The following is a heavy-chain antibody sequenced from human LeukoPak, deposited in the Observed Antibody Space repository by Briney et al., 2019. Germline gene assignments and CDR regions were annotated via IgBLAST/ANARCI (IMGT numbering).Heavy chain of an antibody. V-gene: IGHV1-18*01. CDR1: GYTFTSYG. Sequence: ASVKVSCKASGYTFTSYGISWVRQAPGQGLEWMGWISAYNGNTNYAQKLQGRVTMTTDTSTSTAYMELRSLRSDDTAVYYCARGEPYFATGYTVRSYYFDYWGQGTLVTASS. CDR3: ARGEPYFATGYTVRSYYFDY. CDR2: ISAYNGNT. D-gene: IGHD3-9*01. J-gene: IGHJ4*02.